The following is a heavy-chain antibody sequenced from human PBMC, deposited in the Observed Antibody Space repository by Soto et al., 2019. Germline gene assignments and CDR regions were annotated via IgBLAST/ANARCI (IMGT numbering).Heavy chain of an antibody. CDR2: IDPSDSYT. CDR1: GYSFTSYW. J-gene: IGHJ3*02. Sequence: GESLKISCKGSGYSFTSYWISWVRQMPGKGLEWMGRIDPSDSYTNYSPSFQGHVTISADKSISTAYLQWSSLKASDTAMYYCARQAMYSSGWWGAFDIWGQGTMVTVSS. V-gene: IGHV5-10-1*01. CDR3: ARQAMYSSGWWGAFDI. D-gene: IGHD6-19*01.